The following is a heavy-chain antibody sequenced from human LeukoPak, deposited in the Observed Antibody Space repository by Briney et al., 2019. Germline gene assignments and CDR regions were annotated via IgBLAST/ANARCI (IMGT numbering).Heavy chain of an antibody. CDR3: ASGGWYCSGGSCYLY. D-gene: IGHD2-15*01. CDR2: IYSGGST. Sequence: GGSLRLSCAASGFTVSSNYTSWVRQAPGKGLEWVSVIYSGGSTYYADSVKGRFTISRDNSKNTLYLQMNSLRAEDTAVYYCASGGWYCSGGSCYLYWGQGTLVTVSS. J-gene: IGHJ4*02. V-gene: IGHV3-53*01. CDR1: GFTVSSNY.